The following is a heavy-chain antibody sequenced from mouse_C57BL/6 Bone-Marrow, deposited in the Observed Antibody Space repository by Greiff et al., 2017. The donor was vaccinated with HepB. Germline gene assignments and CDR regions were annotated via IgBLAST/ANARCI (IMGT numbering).Heavy chain of an antibody. J-gene: IGHJ4*01. CDR1: GFTFTDYY. CDR3: ARSVWAMDY. V-gene: IGHV7-3*01. Sequence: EVMLVESGGGLVQPGGSLSLSCAASGFTFTDYYMSWVRQPPGKALEWLGFIRNKANGYKTEYSASVKGRFTISSDNSQSVLYLQMNALRAEDSATYYCARSVWAMDYWGQGTSVTVSS. CDR2: IRNKANGYKT.